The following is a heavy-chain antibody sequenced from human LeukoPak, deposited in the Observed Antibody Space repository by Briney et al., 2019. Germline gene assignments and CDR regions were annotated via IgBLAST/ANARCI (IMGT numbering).Heavy chain of an antibody. Sequence: GGSLRLSCAASGFTFSSYGMHWVRQAPGKGLEWVSVIYSGGSTYYADSVKGRFTISRDNSKNTLYLQMNSLRAEDTAVYYCARGGYYDSSGSVDYWGQGTLVTVSS. V-gene: IGHV3-53*01. J-gene: IGHJ4*02. CDR1: GFTFSSYG. CDR3: ARGGYYDSSGSVDY. D-gene: IGHD3-22*01. CDR2: IYSGGST.